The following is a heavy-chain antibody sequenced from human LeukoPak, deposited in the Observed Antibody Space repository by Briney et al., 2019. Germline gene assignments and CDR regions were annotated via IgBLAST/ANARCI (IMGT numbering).Heavy chain of an antibody. CDR1: GFTFSSYA. D-gene: IGHD6-19*01. Sequence: GGSLRLSCAASGFTFSSYAMHWVRQAPGKGLEWVAVISYDGSNKYYADSVKGRFTISRDNSKNTLYLQMNSLRAEDTAVYYCARVRSGWYGDDYWGQGTLVTVSS. J-gene: IGHJ4*02. CDR2: ISYDGSNK. CDR3: ARVRSGWYGDDY. V-gene: IGHV3-30-3*01.